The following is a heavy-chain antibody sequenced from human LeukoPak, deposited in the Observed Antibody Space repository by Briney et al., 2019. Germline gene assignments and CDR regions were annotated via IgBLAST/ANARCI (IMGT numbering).Heavy chain of an antibody. CDR3: ATIAWLVRHSHNFDY. CDR2: VDPEDGET. D-gene: IGHD6-19*01. CDR1: GYTFTDYY. V-gene: IGHV1-69-2*01. J-gene: IGHJ4*02. Sequence: ATVKISCKASGYTFTDYYMHWVQQAPGKGLEWMGRVDPEDGETIYAEKFQGRVTITADTSTDTAYMELSSLRSEDTAVYYCATIAWLVRHSHNFDYWGQGTLVTVSS.